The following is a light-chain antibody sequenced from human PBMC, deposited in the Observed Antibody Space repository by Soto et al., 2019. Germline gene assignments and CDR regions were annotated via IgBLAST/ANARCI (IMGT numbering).Light chain of an antibody. V-gene: IGKV3-20*01. Sequence: EIVLTQSPCTLSLSPGERATLSCRASQSVSSSYVAWYQQKPGQAPRLLIYGASGRATGIPDRFSGSGSGTDFTLTISRLEPEDVAVYYCQQYGSSPPVTFGQGTRLEIK. CDR3: QQYGSSPPVT. CDR1: QSVSSSY. J-gene: IGKJ5*01. CDR2: GAS.